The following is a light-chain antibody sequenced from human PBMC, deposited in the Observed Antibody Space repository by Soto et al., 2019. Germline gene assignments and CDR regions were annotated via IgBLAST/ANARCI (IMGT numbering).Light chain of an antibody. Sequence: DIQMTQSPSSLSASVGDRVTITCRAGQTISNYLNWYQQKPGKAPKLLIYKASTLKSGVPSRFSGSGSGTEFTLTISSLQPDDFATYYCQHYNSYSEAFGQGTKVDIK. J-gene: IGKJ1*01. V-gene: IGKV1-5*03. CDR3: QHYNSYSEA. CDR2: KAS. CDR1: QTISNY.